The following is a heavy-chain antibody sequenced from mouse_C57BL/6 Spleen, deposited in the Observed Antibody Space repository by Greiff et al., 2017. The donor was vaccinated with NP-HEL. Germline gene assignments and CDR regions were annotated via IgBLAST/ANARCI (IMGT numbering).Heavy chain of an antibody. Sequence: QVQLQQSGPELVKPGASVKISCKASGYAFSSSWMNWVKQRPGKGLEWIGRIYPGDGDTNYNGKFKGKATLTADKSSSTAYMQLSSLTSEDSAVYFCASPVTTAYYFDYWGQGTTLTVSS. J-gene: IGHJ2*01. D-gene: IGHD1-2*01. V-gene: IGHV1-82*01. CDR2: IYPGDGDT. CDR1: GYAFSSSW. CDR3: ASPVTTAYYFDY.